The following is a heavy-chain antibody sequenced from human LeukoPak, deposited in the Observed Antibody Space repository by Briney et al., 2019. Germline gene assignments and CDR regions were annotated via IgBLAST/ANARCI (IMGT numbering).Heavy chain of an antibody. Sequence: ASVKVSCKASGGTFSSYAISWVRQAPGQGLEWMGGIIPIFGTANYAQKFQGRVTITADESTSTAYMELSSLRSEDTAVYYCARDKAGYSSSWGAFDIWGQGTMVTVSS. CDR2: IIPIFGTA. V-gene: IGHV1-69*13. CDR3: ARDKAGYSSSWGAFDI. J-gene: IGHJ3*02. CDR1: GGTFSSYA. D-gene: IGHD6-13*01.